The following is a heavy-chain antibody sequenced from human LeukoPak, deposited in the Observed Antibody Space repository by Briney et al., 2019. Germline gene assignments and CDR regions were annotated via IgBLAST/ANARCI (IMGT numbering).Heavy chain of an antibody. CDR3: ARGTTVTTPGSQGRDFQH. J-gene: IGHJ1*01. CDR1: GGTFSSYA. CDR2: IIPIFGTA. D-gene: IGHD4-17*01. Sequence: GASVKVSCKASGGTFSSYAISWVRQAPGQGLEWMGGIIPIFGTANYAQKFQGRVTITADESTSTAYMELSSLRSEDTAVYYCARGTTVTTPGSQGRDFQHWGQGTLVTVSS. V-gene: IGHV1-69*13.